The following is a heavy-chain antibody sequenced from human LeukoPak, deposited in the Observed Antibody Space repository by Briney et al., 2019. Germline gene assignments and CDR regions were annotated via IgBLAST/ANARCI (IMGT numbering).Heavy chain of an antibody. V-gene: IGHV3-21*04. J-gene: IGHJ4*02. CDR2: ISSSSSYI. CDR1: GFTFSSYW. D-gene: IGHD1-26*01. Sequence: PGGSLRLSCAASGFTFSSYWMSWVRQAPGKGLEWVSSISSSSSYIYYADSVKGRFTISRDNAKNSVYLEMNSLRSEDTAVYYCARVVAELLYAFDYWGQGTLVTVSS. CDR3: ARVVAELLYAFDY.